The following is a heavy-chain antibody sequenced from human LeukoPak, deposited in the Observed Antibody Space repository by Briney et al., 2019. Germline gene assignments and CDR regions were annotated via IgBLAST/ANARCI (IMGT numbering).Heavy chain of an antibody. CDR3: ARGGRKDAFDI. V-gene: IGHV3-48*03. J-gene: IGHJ3*02. CDR1: GFSFSSYE. CDR2: ISASGSTK. Sequence: GGSLRLSCAASGFSFSSYEMNWVRQAPGKGLEWVSYISASGSTKHYADSVKGRVTISRDNSKNSLYLQMNSLRVEDTADYYCARGGRKDAFDIWGQGTMVTVSS.